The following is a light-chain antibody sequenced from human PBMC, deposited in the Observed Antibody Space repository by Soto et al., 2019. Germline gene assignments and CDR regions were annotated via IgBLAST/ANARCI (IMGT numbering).Light chain of an antibody. J-gene: IGLJ2*01. V-gene: IGLV2-14*01. Sequence: QSVLTQPASVSGSPGQSIAIYCTGTSSDVGDYKYVSWYQQHPGKAPKLIIYEVSNRPSGVSNRFSGSKSGNTASLTISGLQAEDEADYYCTSSTGISTPYVAFGGGTKLTVL. CDR1: SSDVGDYKY. CDR3: TSSTGISTPYVA. CDR2: EVS.